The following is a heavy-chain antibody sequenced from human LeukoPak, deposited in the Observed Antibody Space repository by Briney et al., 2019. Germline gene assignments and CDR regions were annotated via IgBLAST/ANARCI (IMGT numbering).Heavy chain of an antibody. CDR3: ARDSKTRRRAAFSSSWYGDAFDI. D-gene: IGHD6-13*01. CDR2: ISSSGSTI. CDR1: GFTFSDYY. J-gene: IGHJ3*02. V-gene: IGHV3-11*01. Sequence: GGSLRLSCAASGFTFSDYYMSWIRQAPGKGLEWVSYISSSGSTIYYADSVKGRFTISRDNAKNSLYLQMNSLRAEDTAVYYCARDSKTRRRAAFSSSWYGDAFDIWGQGTMVTVSS.